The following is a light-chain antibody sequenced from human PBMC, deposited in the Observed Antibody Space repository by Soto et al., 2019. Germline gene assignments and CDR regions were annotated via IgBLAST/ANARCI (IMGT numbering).Light chain of an antibody. J-gene: IGKJ1*01. CDR1: QTISTL. Sequence: DIQMTQSPSTLSASVGDRVTITCRASQTISTLLAWYQQRPGKAPNLLIYKASSLESGVPSRFSGSGSGTEFTLTISSLQLDDFATWFCQQYTTYPWTFGHGIKVAIK. CDR3: QQYTTYPWT. V-gene: IGKV1-5*03. CDR2: KAS.